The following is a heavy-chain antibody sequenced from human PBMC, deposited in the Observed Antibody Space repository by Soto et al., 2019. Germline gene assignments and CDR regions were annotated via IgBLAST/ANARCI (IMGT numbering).Heavy chain of an antibody. D-gene: IGHD3-10*01. J-gene: IGHJ4*02. Sequence: SETLSLTCTVSGGSISSGGYYWSWIRQHPGKGLEWIGYIYYSGSTYYNPSLKSRVTISVDTSKNQFSLKLSSVTAADTAVYYCARGVSHYGSGSYPTGTYYFDYWGQGTLVTVS. CDR3: ARGVSHYGSGSYPTGTYYFDY. CDR1: GGSISSGGYY. V-gene: IGHV4-31*03. CDR2: IYYSGST.